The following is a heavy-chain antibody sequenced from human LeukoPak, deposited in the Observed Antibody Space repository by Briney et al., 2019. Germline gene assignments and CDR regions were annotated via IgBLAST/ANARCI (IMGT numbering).Heavy chain of an antibody. Sequence: GGSLRLSCAASGFTFSSYSMNWVRQAPGKGLEWVSYISSSSSTIYYADSVKGRFTISRDNAKNSLYLQMNSLRDEDTALYYRAGGYYYRSDYWGQGTLVTVSS. CDR3: AGGYYYRSDY. D-gene: IGHD3-22*01. J-gene: IGHJ4*02. CDR2: ISSSSSTI. CDR1: GFTFSSYS. V-gene: IGHV3-48*02.